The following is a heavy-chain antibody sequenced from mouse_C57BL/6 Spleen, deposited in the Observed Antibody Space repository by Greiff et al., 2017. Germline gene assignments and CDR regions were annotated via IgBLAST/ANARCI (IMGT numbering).Heavy chain of an antibody. CDR2: INPNNGGT. V-gene: IGHV1-26*01. CDR3: ARVGGLRPFAY. D-gene: IGHD2-4*01. Sequence: VQLQQSGPELVKPGASVKISCKASGYTFTDYYMNWVKQSHGKSLEWIGDINPNNGGTSYNQKFKGKATLTVDKSSSTAYMELRSLTSEDSAVXYCARVGGLRPFAYWGQGTLVTVSA. CDR1: GYTFTDYY. J-gene: IGHJ3*01.